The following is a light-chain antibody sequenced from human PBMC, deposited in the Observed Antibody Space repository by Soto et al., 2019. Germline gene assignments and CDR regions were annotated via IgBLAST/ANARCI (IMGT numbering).Light chain of an antibody. CDR3: QQGSSNRWT. CDR1: QNIDNL. CDR2: AAS. Sequence: DIQMTQSPSSLSASVGDRVTITCRASQNIDNLLNWYQQKAGKAPRLLIYAASSLQTGVPSRFSGSGSVTDFTLTISSLQPEDFATDYCQQGSSNRWTFGQGTRVDIK. J-gene: IGKJ1*01. V-gene: IGKV1-39*01.